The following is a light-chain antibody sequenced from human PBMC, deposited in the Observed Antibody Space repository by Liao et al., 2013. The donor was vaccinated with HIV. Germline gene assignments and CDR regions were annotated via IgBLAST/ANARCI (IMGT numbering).Light chain of an antibody. CDR1: NWGRKY. Sequence: SYDLRQPPSVSVSPGQTATISCSGMNWGRKYVCWYQQKAGQSPVLVLYQDNKRPSGIPERFSGSNSGDTATLTITGAQAMDEGDYYCQAWDSATVFGGGTKLTVL. CDR3: QAWDSATV. V-gene: IGLV3-1*01. J-gene: IGLJ3*02. CDR2: QDN.